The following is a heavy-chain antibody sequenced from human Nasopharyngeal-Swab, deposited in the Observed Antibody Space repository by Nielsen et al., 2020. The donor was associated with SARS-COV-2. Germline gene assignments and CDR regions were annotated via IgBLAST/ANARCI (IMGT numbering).Heavy chain of an antibody. CDR1: GFSFITYW. D-gene: IGHD3-22*01. CDR3: AKDPYYYDSSGYLDAFDI. CDR2: ISGSGGST. J-gene: IGHJ3*02. V-gene: IGHV3-23*01. Sequence: GESLKISCAASGFSFITYWMSWVRQAPGKGLEWVSAISGSGGSTYYADSVKGRFTISRDNSKNTLYLQMNSLRAEDTAVYYCAKDPYYYDSSGYLDAFDIWGQGTMVTVSS.